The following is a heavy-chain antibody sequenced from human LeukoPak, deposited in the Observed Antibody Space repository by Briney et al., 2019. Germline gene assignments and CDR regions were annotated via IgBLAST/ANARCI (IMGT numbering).Heavy chain of an antibody. CDR3: AKDNQRGGFQH. CDR2: ISGDGATT. J-gene: IGHJ1*01. D-gene: IGHD3-16*01. Sequence: GGSLRLSCAASGFSFDDNAMYWARQAPGKGLEWVSLISGDGATTYYADSVKGRFNISRDNSESSLYLQMNSLRIEDSALYYCAKDNQRGGFQHWGQGTLVTVSS. CDR1: GFSFDDNA. V-gene: IGHV3-43*02.